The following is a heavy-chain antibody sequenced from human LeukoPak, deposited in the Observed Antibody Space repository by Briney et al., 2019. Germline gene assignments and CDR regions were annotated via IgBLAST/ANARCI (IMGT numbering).Heavy chain of an antibody. J-gene: IGHJ4*02. D-gene: IGHD1-26*01. V-gene: IGHV3-11*01. CDR3: ARDMWELTVDY. CDR2: ISSSGSTI. Sequence: GGSLRLSCAASGFTFSDYYMSWIRQAPGKGLEWVSYISSSGSTIYYADSVKGRFTISGDNAKNSLYLQMNSLRAEDTAVYYCARDMWELTVDYWGQGTLVTVSS. CDR1: GFTFSDYY.